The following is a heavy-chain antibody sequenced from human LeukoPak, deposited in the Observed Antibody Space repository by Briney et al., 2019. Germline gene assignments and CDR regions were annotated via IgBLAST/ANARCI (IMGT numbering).Heavy chain of an antibody. Sequence: SETLSLTCTVSGGSISSSSYYWGWIRQPPGKGLEWIGSIYYSGSTYCNPSLKSRVTISVDTSKNQFSLKLSSVTAADTAVYYCARDLYDSSSAFDYWGQGTLVTVSS. D-gene: IGHD3-22*01. CDR2: IYYSGST. V-gene: IGHV4-39*07. CDR3: ARDLYDSSSAFDY. CDR1: GGSISSSSYY. J-gene: IGHJ4*02.